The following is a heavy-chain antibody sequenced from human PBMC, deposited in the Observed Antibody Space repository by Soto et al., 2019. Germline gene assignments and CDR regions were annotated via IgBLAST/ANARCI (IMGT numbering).Heavy chain of an antibody. Sequence: ASVKVSCKASGYTFTSYGISWVRQAPGQGLEWMGWISAYNGNTNYAQKLQGRVTMTTDTSTSKAYMELRSLRSDNTAVYYCARDQGDIVVVPAAMVYWGQGTLVTVSS. CDR3: ARDQGDIVVVPAAMVY. CDR2: ISAYNGNT. J-gene: IGHJ4*02. V-gene: IGHV1-18*01. D-gene: IGHD2-2*01. CDR1: GYTFTSYG.